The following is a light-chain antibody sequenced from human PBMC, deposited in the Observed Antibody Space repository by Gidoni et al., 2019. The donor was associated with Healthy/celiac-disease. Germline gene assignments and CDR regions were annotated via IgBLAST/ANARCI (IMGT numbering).Light chain of an antibody. CDR2: DVS. Sequence: SARTQPASQSGPPARSITISCTGPSSDVGGYNYVSWYQQHPGKAPKLMIYDVSNRPSGVPNRFSGSKSGNTASLTISGLQAEDEADYYCSSYTSSSTVVFGGGTKLTVL. V-gene: IGLV2-14*01. CDR3: SSYTSSSTVV. J-gene: IGLJ2*01. CDR1: SSDVGGYNY.